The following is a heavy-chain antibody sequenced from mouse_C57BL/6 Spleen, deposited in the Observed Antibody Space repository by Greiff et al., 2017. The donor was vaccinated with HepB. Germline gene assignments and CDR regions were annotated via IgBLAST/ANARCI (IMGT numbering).Heavy chain of an antibody. CDR1: GYTFTSYW. J-gene: IGHJ2*01. D-gene: IGHD4-1*01. CDR2: IDPSDSYT. V-gene: IGHV1-69*01. CDR3: ARLELGRRYFDY. Sequence: VQLQQPGAELVMPGASVKLSCKASGYTFTSYWMHWVKQRPGQGLEWIGEIDPSDSYTNYNQKFKGKSTLTVDKSSSTAYMQLSSLTSEDSAVYYCARLELGRRYFDYWGQGTTLTVSS.